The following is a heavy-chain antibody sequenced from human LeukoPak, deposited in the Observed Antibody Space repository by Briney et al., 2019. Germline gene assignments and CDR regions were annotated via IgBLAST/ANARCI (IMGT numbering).Heavy chain of an antibody. V-gene: IGHV3-11*01. CDR2: INNGGDTT. J-gene: IGHJ4*02. Sequence: PGGSLRLSCAASGFTFSNYIMTWVRQAPGKGLEWVSVINNGGDTTYYADSVKGRFTISRDNAKNSLYLQMNSLRAEDTAVYYCARDRGAGLDYWGQGTLVTVSS. CDR1: GFTFSNYI. D-gene: IGHD4/OR15-4a*01. CDR3: ARDRGAGLDY.